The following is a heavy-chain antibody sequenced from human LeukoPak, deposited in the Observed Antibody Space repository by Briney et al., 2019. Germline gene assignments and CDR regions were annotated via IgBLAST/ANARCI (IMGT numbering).Heavy chain of an antibody. CDR2: IYSGGST. V-gene: IGHV3-53*01. Sequence: GGSLRLSCAASGFTVSSNYMSWVRQAPGKGLEWVSVIYSGGSTYHADSVKGRFTISRDNSKNTLYLQMNSLRAEDTAVYYCARDGFLEWFPYYYYGMDVWGQGTTVTVSS. CDR1: GFTVSSNY. J-gene: IGHJ6*02. D-gene: IGHD3-3*01. CDR3: ARDGFLEWFPYYYYGMDV.